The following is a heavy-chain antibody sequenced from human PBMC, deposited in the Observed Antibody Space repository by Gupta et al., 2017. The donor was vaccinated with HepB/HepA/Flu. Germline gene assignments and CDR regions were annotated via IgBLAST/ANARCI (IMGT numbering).Heavy chain of an antibody. D-gene: IGHD6-13*01. V-gene: IGHV3-33*08. CDR2: IWYDGSNK. CDR3: AREGTELVFDC. Sequence: HVQQVESGGGVVQPGRSLRLSSADSGCTFRSSGMTWFRPEPGKGLEWVAVIWYDGSNKYYAYSVRGLFTISRDNSKNTLYLQMNSLRAEDTAVYYCAREGTELVFDCWGQGTLVTVSS. CDR1: GCTFRSSG. J-gene: IGHJ4*02.